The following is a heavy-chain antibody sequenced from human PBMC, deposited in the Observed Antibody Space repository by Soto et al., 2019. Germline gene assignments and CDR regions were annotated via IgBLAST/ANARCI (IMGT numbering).Heavy chain of an antibody. CDR2: IGTAGDT. D-gene: IGHD5-12*01. CDR3: ARVYGYSGYDFLPYYGMDV. J-gene: IGHJ6*02. Sequence: GGSLRLSCAASGFTFSSYDMHWVRQATGKGLEWVSAIGTAGDTYYPGSVKGRFTISRENAKNSLYLQMNSLRAEDTAVYYCARVYGYSGYDFLPYYGMDVWGQGTMVTVSS. CDR1: GFTFSSYD. V-gene: IGHV3-13*01.